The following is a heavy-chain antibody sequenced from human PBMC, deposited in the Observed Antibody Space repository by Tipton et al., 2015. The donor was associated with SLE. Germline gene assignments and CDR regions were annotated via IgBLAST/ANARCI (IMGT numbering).Heavy chain of an antibody. CDR1: SYSISSGYF. CDR2: INHSGTT. D-gene: IGHD2-15*01. V-gene: IGHV4-38-2*02. CDR3: ARHVVATSRGSSYFDY. J-gene: IGHJ4*02. Sequence: TLSLTCTVSSYSISSGYFWSWIRQPPGKGLEWIATINHSGTTYYNPSLKSRVTISVDTSKNQFSLSLSSVTAADTAVYYCARHVVATSRGSSYFDYWGQGTLLTVSS.